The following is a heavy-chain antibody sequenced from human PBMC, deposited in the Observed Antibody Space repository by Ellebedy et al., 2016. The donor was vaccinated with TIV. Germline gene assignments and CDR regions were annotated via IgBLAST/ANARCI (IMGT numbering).Heavy chain of an antibody. V-gene: IGHV3-74*01. J-gene: IGHJ3*01. CDR3: VRDARTHGFDV. Sequence: PGGSLRLSCAASGFTFSSSWVHWVRQVPGKGLVWVARINGDGSNIGYADSVKGRFSISRDNAKNTLFLQMDSLRVEDQALYYCVRDARTHGFDVWGQGTAVTVSS. CDR2: INGDGSNI. CDR1: GFTFSSSW.